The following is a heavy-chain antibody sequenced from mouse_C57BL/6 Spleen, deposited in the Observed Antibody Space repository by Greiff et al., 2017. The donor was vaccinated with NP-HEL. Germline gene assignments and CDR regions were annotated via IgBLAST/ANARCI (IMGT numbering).Heavy chain of an antibody. D-gene: IGHD1-1*01. Sequence: VQLQQSGAELAKPGASVKLSCKASGYTFTSYWMHWVKQRPGPGLEWIGYINLSSGYTKYNQKFKDKSTLTADKSSSTAYMQLSSPTYEGTAVYYGARERYGSSWYYFDYWGQGTALTVSS. V-gene: IGHV1-7*01. CDR2: INLSSGYT. CDR1: GYTFTSYW. J-gene: IGHJ2*01. CDR3: ARERYGSSWYYFDY.